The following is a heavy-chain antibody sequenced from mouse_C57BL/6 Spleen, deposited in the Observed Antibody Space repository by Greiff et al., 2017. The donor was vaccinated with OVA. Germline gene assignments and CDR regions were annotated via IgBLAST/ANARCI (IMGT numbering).Heavy chain of an antibody. Sequence: EVMLVESGGGLVKPGGSLKLSCAASGFTFSSYAMSWVRQTPEKRLEWVATISDGGSYTYYPDNVKGRFTISRDNAKNNLYLQRSHLKSEDTAMYYCARDIYDGYSYYAMDYWGQGTSVTVSS. CDR3: ARDIYDGYSYYAMDY. CDR2: ISDGGSYT. V-gene: IGHV5-4*01. D-gene: IGHD2-3*01. J-gene: IGHJ4*01. CDR1: GFTFSSYA.